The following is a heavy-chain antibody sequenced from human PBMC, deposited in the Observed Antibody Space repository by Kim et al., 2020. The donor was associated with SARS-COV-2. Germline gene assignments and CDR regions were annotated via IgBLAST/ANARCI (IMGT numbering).Heavy chain of an antibody. V-gene: IGHV4-34*01. Sequence: NYNPSFRRRVTISVDTSKNQFSLKLSSVTAADTAVYYCARAPAAALDYWGQGTLVTVSS. CDR3: ARAPAAALDY. J-gene: IGHJ4*02. D-gene: IGHD6-13*01.